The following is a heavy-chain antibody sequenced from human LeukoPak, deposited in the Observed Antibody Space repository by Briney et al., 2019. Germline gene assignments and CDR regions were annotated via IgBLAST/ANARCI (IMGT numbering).Heavy chain of an antibody. D-gene: IGHD5-24*01. CDR2: ISGDGGST. J-gene: IGHJ4*02. CDR1: GFAFDDYA. V-gene: IGHV3-43*02. CDR3: AKDMGPDKSEGLQLGDDY. Sequence: GGSLRLSCAASGFAFDDYAMHWVRQAPGKGLEWVSHISGDGGSTYYADSVKGRFTISRDNSKNSLYLQMNSLRTEDTALYYCAKDMGPDKSEGLQLGDDYWGQETLVTVSS.